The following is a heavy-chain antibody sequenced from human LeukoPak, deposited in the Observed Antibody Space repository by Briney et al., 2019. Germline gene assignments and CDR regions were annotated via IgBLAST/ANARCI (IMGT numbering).Heavy chain of an antibody. Sequence: SETLSLTCTVSSGSISSYYWAWIRQPAGKGLEWIGRIYGSGSANYNPSLTSRVTMSLGTSKNQVSLKLNSVTAADTAVYYCTRGHQGSTPHDAFDIWGQGALVTVSS. J-gene: IGHJ3*02. D-gene: IGHD5/OR15-5a*01. V-gene: IGHV4-4*07. CDR2: IYGSGSA. CDR3: TRGHQGSTPHDAFDI. CDR1: SGSISSYY.